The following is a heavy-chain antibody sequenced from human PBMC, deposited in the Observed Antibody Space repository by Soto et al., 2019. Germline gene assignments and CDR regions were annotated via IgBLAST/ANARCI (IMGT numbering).Heavy chain of an antibody. Sequence: QVQLQESGPGLVKPSGTLSLTCAVSGGSISSSNWWSWVRQPPGKGLEWIGEIYHSGSTNYNPSXXXXXXXXXXXXXXXXXXXXXXXXXXXXXXXXXXXXXXXXXXYFDYWGQGTLVTVSS. J-gene: IGHJ4*02. CDR2: IYHSGST. CDR1: GGSISSSNW. V-gene: IGHV4-4*02. CDR3: XXXXXXXXXYFDY.